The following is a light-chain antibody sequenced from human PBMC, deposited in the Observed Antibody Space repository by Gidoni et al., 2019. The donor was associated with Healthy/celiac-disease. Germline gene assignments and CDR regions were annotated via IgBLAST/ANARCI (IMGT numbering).Light chain of an antibody. V-gene: IGKV1-39*01. CDR1: QSISSY. J-gene: IGKJ1*01. CDR2: AAS. CDR3: QQSYSTPRT. Sequence: DSQMTQYPSSLSASVGDRVTITCRASQSISSYLNWYQPKPGKAPQLLIYAASSLQSGVPSRFSGILSGTDFTLTISSLQPEDFATYYCQQSYSTPRTFGQGTKVEIK.